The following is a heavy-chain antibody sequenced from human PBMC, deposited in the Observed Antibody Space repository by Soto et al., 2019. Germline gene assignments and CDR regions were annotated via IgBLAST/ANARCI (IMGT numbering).Heavy chain of an antibody. CDR1: GYTFTSYG. D-gene: IGHD3-3*01. CDR2: ISAYNGNT. J-gene: IGHJ6*02. V-gene: IGHV1-18*01. CDR3: ARASYYDFWSGSGGGYYYSYGMDV. Sequence: ASVKVSCKASGYTFTSYGISWVRQAPGQGLEWMGWISAYNGNTNYAQKLQGRVTMTTDTSTSTAYMELRSLRSDDTAVYYCARASYYDFWSGSGGGYYYSYGMDVWGQGTTVTVSS.